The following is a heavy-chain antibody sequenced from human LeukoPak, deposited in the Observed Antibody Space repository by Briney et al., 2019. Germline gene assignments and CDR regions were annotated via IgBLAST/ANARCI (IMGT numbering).Heavy chain of an antibody. V-gene: IGHV4-59*01. CDR2: IYYSGST. J-gene: IGHJ4*02. CDR3: ARDLRYCSGGSCYLGNFDY. CDR1: GGSISGYY. Sequence: RSSETLSLTCTVSGGSISGYYWSWIRQPPGKGLEWIGYIYYSGSTNYNPSLKSRVTISVDTSKNQFSLKLSSVTAADTAVYYCARDLRYCSGGSCYLGNFDYWGQGTLVTVSS. D-gene: IGHD2-15*01.